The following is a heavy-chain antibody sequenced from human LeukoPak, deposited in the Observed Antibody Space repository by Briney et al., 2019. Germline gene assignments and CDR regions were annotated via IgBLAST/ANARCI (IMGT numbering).Heavy chain of an antibody. D-gene: IGHD1-1*01. CDR2: IRYDGSNK. V-gene: IGHV3-30*02. J-gene: IGHJ4*02. CDR1: GFSFSSYG. CDR3: AKDKDPWKSTSISDFDY. Sequence: GGSLRLSCAASGFSFSSYGMHWVRQAPGKGLEWVAFIRYDGSNKYYADSVKGRFTISRDNSKNTLYLQMNSLRAEDTAVYFCAKDKDPWKSTSISDFDYWGQGTLVTVSS.